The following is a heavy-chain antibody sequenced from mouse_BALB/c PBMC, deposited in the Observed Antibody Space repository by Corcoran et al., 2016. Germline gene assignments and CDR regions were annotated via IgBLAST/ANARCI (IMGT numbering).Heavy chain of an antibody. CDR3: ARFYYGTTYYFDY. D-gene: IGHD1-1*01. CDR1: GYSFTDYI. CDR2: INPYYGST. V-gene: IGHV1-39*01. Sequence: EIQLQQTGPELVKPGASVKISCKASGYSFTDYIMLWVKQSHGKSLEWIGNINPYYGSTSYNLKFKGKATLTVDKSSSTAYMQLNSLTSEDSAVYYCARFYYGTTYYFDYWGQGTTLTVSS. J-gene: IGHJ2*01.